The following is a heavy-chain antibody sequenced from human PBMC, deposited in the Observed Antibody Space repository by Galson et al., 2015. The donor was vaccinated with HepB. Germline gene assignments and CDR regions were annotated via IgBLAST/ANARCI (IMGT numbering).Heavy chain of an antibody. CDR3: ARDLGPMWGFLRLPFDS. J-gene: IGHJ4*02. Sequence: SVKVSCKASGNSFNYYAINWVRQAPGQGLERMGWINTNNGNPTYAQDFAGRFVFSLDTSVSTTFLQISGLKTEDTAVYYCARDLGPMWGFLRLPFDSWGQGTLVTVSS. CDR1: GNSFNYYA. V-gene: IGHV7-4-1*02. CDR2: INTNNGNP. D-gene: IGHD2-21*01.